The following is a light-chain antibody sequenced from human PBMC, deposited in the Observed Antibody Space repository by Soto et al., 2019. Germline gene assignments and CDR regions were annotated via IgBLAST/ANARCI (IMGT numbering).Light chain of an antibody. CDR1: SGHSSYA. V-gene: IGLV4-69*01. CDR3: QTWGTGIWV. J-gene: IGLJ3*02. Sequence: QLVLTQSPSASXSLGASVKLTCTLSSGHSSYAIAWHQQQPEKGPRYLMKLNSDGSHTKGDGIPDRFSGSSSGAERYLTISSLQSEDEADYYCQTWGTGIWVFGGGTKLTVL. CDR2: LNSDGSH.